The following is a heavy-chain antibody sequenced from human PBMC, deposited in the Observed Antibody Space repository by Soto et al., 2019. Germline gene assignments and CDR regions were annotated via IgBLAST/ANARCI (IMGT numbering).Heavy chain of an antibody. V-gene: IGHV3-66*01. Sequence: EVQLVESGGGLVQPGSLRLSCGAAGVIVNNNSMRWVRRDPGKGVEGVSVIYTGDSTYYVDSVKDRFTISRDSSKNTLYLQMNSLRVEDTAVYYCAKSKELGVSAPDHWGQGTLVTVSS. CDR1: GVIVNNNS. CDR3: AKSKELGVSAPDH. J-gene: IGHJ4*02. CDR2: IYTGDST. D-gene: IGHD1-26*01.